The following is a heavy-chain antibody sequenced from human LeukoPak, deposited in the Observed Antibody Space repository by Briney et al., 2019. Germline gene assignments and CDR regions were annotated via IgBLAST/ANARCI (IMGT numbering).Heavy chain of an antibody. D-gene: IGHD3-10*01. CDR1: GFTFSRYT. J-gene: IGHJ3*02. CDR2: ISTSSIYK. Sequence: GGSLRLSCGASGFTFSRYTMNWVRQAPGKGLEWVASISTSSIYKYYGDPVKGRFTISRDNSRNSVYLQMDSLRAEDTAVYYCARAPVIFGSGTQDAFDIWGQETMVTVSS. V-gene: IGHV3-21*01. CDR3: ARAPVIFGSGTQDAFDI.